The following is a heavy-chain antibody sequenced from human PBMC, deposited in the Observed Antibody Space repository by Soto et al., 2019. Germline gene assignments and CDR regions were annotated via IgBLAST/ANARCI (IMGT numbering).Heavy chain of an antibody. J-gene: IGHJ6*03. CDR1: GGSISSYY. CDR2: IYYSGST. CDR3: ARDRYYDFWSGYPKGYYYMDV. V-gene: IGHV4-59*01. Sequence: QVQLQESGPGLVKPSETLSLTCTVSGGSISSYYWSWIRQPPGKGLEWIGYIYYSGSTNYTPSLKSRVTISVDTSKNQFSLKLSSVTAADTAVYYCARDRYYDFWSGYPKGYYYMDVWGKGTTVTVSS. D-gene: IGHD3-3*01.